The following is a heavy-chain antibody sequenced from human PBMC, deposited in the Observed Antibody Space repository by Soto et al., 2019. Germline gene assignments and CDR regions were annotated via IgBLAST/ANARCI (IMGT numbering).Heavy chain of an antibody. D-gene: IGHD3-10*01. J-gene: IGHJ5*02. CDR3: ARLTPKAYGSGSYYNSYWFDP. CDR1: GYSFTSYW. Sequence: GESLKISCKGSGYSFTSYWIGLVRQMPGKGLGWMGIIYPGDSDTSYSPSFQGQVTISADKSISTAYLQWSSLKASDTAMYYCARLTPKAYGSGSYYNSYWFDPWGQGTLVTVSS. V-gene: IGHV5-51*01. CDR2: IYPGDSDT.